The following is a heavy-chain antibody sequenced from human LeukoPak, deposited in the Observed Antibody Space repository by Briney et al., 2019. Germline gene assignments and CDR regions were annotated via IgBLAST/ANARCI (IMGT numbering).Heavy chain of an antibody. CDR3: ARQCSGGSCYNYYYYGMDV. Sequence: GESLKISCKGSGYGFTSYWIGWMRQMPGKGLEWMGIIYPGDSDTRYSPSFQGQVTISADKSISTAYLQWSSLKASDTAMYYCARQCSGGSCYNYYYYGMDVWGQGTTVTVSS. J-gene: IGHJ6*02. CDR1: GYGFTSYW. D-gene: IGHD2-15*01. V-gene: IGHV5-51*01. CDR2: IYPGDSDT.